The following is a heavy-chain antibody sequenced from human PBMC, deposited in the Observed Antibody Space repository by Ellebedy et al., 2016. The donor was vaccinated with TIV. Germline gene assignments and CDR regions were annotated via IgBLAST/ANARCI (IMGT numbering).Heavy chain of an antibody. CDR3: ARVVVGTRDAFDL. CDR2: IRSKDHSYTT. D-gene: IGHD1-26*01. J-gene: IGHJ3*01. Sequence: GESLKISCAASGFTFSDHYMDWLRQSPGKGLEWVGRIRSKDHSYTTEYAASVKGRFTISRDDSDSSLYLQMNRLKTEDTAVYYCARVVVGTRDAFDLWGQGTIVTVSS. V-gene: IGHV3-72*01. CDR1: GFTFSDHY.